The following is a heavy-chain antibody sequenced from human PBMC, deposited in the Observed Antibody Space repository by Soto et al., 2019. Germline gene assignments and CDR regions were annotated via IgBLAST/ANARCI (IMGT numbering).Heavy chain of an antibody. Sequence: AGGSLRLSCAASKFSLSSYWMNWVRQVPGKGLEWVANIKQDGTEKYYVDSVKGRFIIPRDNAKNSLYLQMNSLRNEDTAVYYCARDADASGWYHYGFDVWGQGTMVTVSS. J-gene: IGHJ6*02. CDR3: ARDADASGWYHYGFDV. D-gene: IGHD6-19*01. V-gene: IGHV3-7*01. CDR1: KFSLSSYW. CDR2: IKQDGTEK.